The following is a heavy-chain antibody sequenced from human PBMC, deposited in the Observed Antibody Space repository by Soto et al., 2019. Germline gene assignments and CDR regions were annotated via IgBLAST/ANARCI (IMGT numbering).Heavy chain of an antibody. V-gene: IGHV1-69*12. CDR3: ARDVISLGYCISTSCSTMDV. J-gene: IGHJ6*02. D-gene: IGHD2-2*01. CDR1: GGTFSSYA. CDR2: IIPIFGTA. Sequence: QVQLVQSGAEVKKPGSSVKVSCKASGGTFSSYAISWVRQAPGQGLEWMGGIIPIFGTANYAQKFQGRVTITADESTSTAYMELSSLRSEDTAVYYCARDVISLGYCISTSCSTMDVWGQGTTVTVSS.